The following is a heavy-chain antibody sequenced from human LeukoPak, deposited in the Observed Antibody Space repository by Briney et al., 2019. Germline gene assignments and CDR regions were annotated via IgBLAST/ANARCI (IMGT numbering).Heavy chain of an antibody. D-gene: IGHD2-15*01. V-gene: IGHV3-21*01. CDR3: ASMLVAATYRFDY. J-gene: IGHJ4*02. CDR2: ISSSSSYI. Sequence: PGGSLRLSCAASGFTFSSYSMNWVRQAPGKGLEWVSSISSSSSYIYYADSVKGRFTISRDNAKNSLYLQMNSLRAEDTAVYYCASMLVAATYRFDYWGQGTLVTVSS. CDR1: GFTFSSYS.